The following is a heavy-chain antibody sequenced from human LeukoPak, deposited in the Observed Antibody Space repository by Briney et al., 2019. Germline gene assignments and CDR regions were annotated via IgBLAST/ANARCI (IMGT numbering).Heavy chain of an antibody. CDR1: GGSISSYC. J-gene: IGHJ4*02. D-gene: IGHD3-10*01. CDR2: IYYSGST. CDR3: ARGGSGSNSGGWYYFDY. Sequence: PSETLSLTCTVSGGSISSYCWSWIRQPPGKGLEWIGYIYYSGSTNYNPSLKSRVTISVDTSKNQFSLKLSSVTAADTAVYYCARGGSGSNSGGWYYFDYWGQGTLVTVSS. V-gene: IGHV4-59*01.